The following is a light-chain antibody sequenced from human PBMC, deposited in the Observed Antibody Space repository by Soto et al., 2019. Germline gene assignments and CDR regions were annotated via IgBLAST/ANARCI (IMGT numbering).Light chain of an antibody. V-gene: IGKV3-15*01. Sequence: EIVMTQSPATLSVSPGERATLSCRASQSVSSYLAWYQQKPGQAPRLLIYDASTRATGIPARFSGSGSGTEFTLTISRLQSEDFAVYYCQHYNDWPPKQYTFGQGTKLEIK. CDR1: QSVSSY. J-gene: IGKJ2*01. CDR2: DAS. CDR3: QHYNDWPPKQYT.